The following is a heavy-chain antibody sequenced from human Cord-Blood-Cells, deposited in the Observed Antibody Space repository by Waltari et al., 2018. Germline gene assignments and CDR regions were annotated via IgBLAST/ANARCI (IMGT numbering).Heavy chain of an antibody. Sequence: QVQLQQWGAGLLKPSETLSLTCAVYGGSFSGYYWSWIRQAPGKGLEWIGEITQSGSTNYNPSLKSLVTISVDTSKNQFSLKLSSVTAADTAVYYCARLSGSYPYDAFDIWGQGTMVTVSS. V-gene: IGHV4-34*01. CDR1: GGSFSGYY. J-gene: IGHJ3*02. CDR2: ITQSGST. CDR3: ARLSGSYPYDAFDI. D-gene: IGHD3-10*01.